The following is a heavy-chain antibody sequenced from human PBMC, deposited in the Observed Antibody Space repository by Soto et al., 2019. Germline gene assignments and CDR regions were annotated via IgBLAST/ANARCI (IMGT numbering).Heavy chain of an antibody. CDR3: ARIEKITMVRGVIMDYYYYGMDV. Sequence: SGPTLVNPTQTLTLTCTFSGFSLSTSGMCVSWIRQPPGKALEWLALIDWDDDKYYSTSLKTRLTISKDTSKNQVVLTMTNMDPVDTATYYCARIEKITMVRGVIMDYYYYGMDVWGQGTTVTVSS. CDR2: IDWDDDK. D-gene: IGHD3-10*01. V-gene: IGHV2-70*01. J-gene: IGHJ6*02. CDR1: GFSLSTSGMC.